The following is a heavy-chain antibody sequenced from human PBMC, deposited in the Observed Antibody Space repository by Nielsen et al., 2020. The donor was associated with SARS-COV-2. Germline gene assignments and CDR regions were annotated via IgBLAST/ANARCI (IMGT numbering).Heavy chain of an antibody. CDR1: GYIFTGYY. CDR2: INPGGGTS. CDR3: TRELKTSSAWAFDF. J-gene: IGHJ4*02. D-gene: IGHD6-19*01. V-gene: IGHV1-46*01. Sequence: ASVKVSCKASGYIFTGYYMHWVRQAPGQGLAWVGIINPGGGTSSLAQKFQGRVTMTRDTSTRTVYMELSSLRFEDTAIYYCTRELKTSSAWAFDFWGQGSLVIVSS.